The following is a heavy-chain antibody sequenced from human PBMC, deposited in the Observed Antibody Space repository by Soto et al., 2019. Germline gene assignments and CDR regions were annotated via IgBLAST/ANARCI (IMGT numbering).Heavy chain of an antibody. Sequence: QLQLQESGPGLVKPSETLSLTCTVSGGSISSSSYYWAWIRQPPGKGLEWIGSIFYSGTTYYNPSLKSRVTISIDTSKRQFSLKLSSVSAADTAVYYCARRLHAGIVVARQLGYWGQGTLVTVSS. CDR2: IFYSGTT. CDR3: ARRLHAGIVVARQLGY. CDR1: GGSISSSSYY. J-gene: IGHJ4*02. V-gene: IGHV4-39*01. D-gene: IGHD6-19*01.